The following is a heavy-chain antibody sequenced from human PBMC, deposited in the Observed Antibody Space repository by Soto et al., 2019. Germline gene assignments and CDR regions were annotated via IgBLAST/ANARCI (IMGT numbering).Heavy chain of an antibody. Sequence: ASLKVSCKASGYTFTVYYMHWVRQAPGQGLEWMGWINPNSGGTNYAQKFQGWVTMTGDTSISTAYMELSRLRSDDTAVYYCARGYYYDSSGYSLSPNAFDIWGQGTMVTVSS. V-gene: IGHV1-2*04. D-gene: IGHD3-22*01. CDR3: ARGYYYDSSGYSLSPNAFDI. J-gene: IGHJ3*02. CDR1: GYTFTVYY. CDR2: INPNSGGT.